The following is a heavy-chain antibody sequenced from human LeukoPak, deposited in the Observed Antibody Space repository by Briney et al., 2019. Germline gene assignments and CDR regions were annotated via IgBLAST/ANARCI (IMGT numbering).Heavy chain of an antibody. CDR2: INAGNGNT. J-gene: IGHJ4*02. Sequence: ASVKVSCKASGYTFTSYAMHRVRQAPGQRLEWMGWINAGNGNTKYSQKFQGRVTITRDTSASTAYMELSSLRSEDTAVYYCASSGTDIVVVPAARGHFDYWGQGTLVTVSS. V-gene: IGHV1-3*01. D-gene: IGHD2-2*01. CDR3: ASSGTDIVVVPAARGHFDY. CDR1: GYTFTSYA.